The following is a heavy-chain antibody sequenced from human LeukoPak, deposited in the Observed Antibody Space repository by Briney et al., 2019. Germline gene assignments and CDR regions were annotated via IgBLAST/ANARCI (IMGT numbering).Heavy chain of an antibody. CDR3: ARRGSHYAFDI. J-gene: IGHJ3*02. CDR2: IYPGDSDI. D-gene: IGHD1-26*01. V-gene: IGHV5-51*01. Sequence: GESLKISCKGSGYSFTRYWIGWVRQMPGKGLEWMGIIYPGDSDIRYSPSFQGQVTISADKSISTAYLQWSSLRASDTAMYYCARRGSHYAFDIWGRGTMVTVSS. CDR1: GYSFTRYW.